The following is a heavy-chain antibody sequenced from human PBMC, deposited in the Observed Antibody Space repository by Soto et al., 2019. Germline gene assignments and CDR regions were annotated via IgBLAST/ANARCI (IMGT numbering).Heavy chain of an antibody. V-gene: IGHV4-4*02. CDR1: GGSISSSSNW. CDR3: ARYFCTTSSCYAGHFDY. Sequence: SETLSLTCAVSGGSISSSSNWWSWVRQPPGKGLEYIGEIYHTGSTNYNPSLKSRVTMSVDKSKNQFSLKLISVTAADTAVYYCARYFCTTSSCYAGHFDYWGQGTLVTVS. D-gene: IGHD2-2*01. J-gene: IGHJ4*02. CDR2: IYHTGST.